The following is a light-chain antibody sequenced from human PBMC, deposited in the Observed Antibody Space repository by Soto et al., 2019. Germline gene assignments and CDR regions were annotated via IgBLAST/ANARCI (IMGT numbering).Light chain of an antibody. J-gene: IGLJ2*01. Sequence: QLVLTQSPSASASLGASGKLTCTRSSGHSSYAIAWHQQQPEKGPRYLMKLNSDGSHSKGDGIPDRFSGSSSGAERYLTISSLQSEDEADYYCQTWGTGIVVFGGGTKVTVL. CDR2: LNSDGSH. CDR3: QTWGTGIVV. V-gene: IGLV4-69*01. CDR1: SGHSSYA.